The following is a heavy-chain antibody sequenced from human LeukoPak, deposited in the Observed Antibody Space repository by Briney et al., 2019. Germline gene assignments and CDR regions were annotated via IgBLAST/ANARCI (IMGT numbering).Heavy chain of an antibody. D-gene: IGHD3-10*02. CDR2: ISSSNNYL. J-gene: IGHJ6*04. V-gene: IGHV3-21*01. Sequence: GGSLRLSCAASGFTFSSYIMNWVRQAPGKGLEWVSSISSSNNYLYYADSVKGRFTISRDNAKNSLYLQMNSLRAEDTAVYYCAELGITMIGGVWGKGTTVTISS. CDR1: GFTFSSYI. CDR3: AELGITMIGGV.